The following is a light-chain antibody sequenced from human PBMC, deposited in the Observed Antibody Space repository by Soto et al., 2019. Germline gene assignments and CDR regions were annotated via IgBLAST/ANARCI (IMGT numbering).Light chain of an antibody. Sequence: EMVLTQSPGTLSLSPGERATLSCRDSQSVSSSYLAWYQQTPGQAPRLLIYGASSRGTGIPDRFHGSGSGTDFHLTISTLEPEDFAVYYFPQYGSSTGYTFGQGTKLEIK. CDR2: GAS. J-gene: IGKJ2*01. V-gene: IGKV3-20*01. CDR1: QSVSSSY. CDR3: PQYGSSTGYT.